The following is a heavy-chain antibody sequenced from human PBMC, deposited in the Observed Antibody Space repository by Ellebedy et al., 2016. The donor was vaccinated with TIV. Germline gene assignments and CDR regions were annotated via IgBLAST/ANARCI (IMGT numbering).Heavy chain of an antibody. Sequence: GSLRLSCAASGFAFSSYVMRWVRQSPGRRLERIGEVYHSGHTNYNPSLKSRVTISVDTSKNQFALKLTSVTAADTAVYYCARYVSYFDTVDQIDYYFDYWGQGTLVTVSS. V-gene: IGHV4-34*01. CDR3: ARYVSYFDTVDQIDYYFDY. CDR1: GFAFSSYV. D-gene: IGHD3-22*01. J-gene: IGHJ4*02. CDR2: VYHSGHT.